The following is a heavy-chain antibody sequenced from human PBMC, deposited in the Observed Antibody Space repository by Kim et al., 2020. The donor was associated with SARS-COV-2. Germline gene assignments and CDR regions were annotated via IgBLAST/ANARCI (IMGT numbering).Heavy chain of an antibody. Sequence: GGSLRLSCSASGFTFSSYAMHWVRQAPGKGLEYVSAISSNGGSTYYADSVKGRFTLSRDNSKNTLYLQMSSLRAEDTAVYYCVKGYCSSTSCYARGAFDIWGQGTMVTVSS. CDR3: VKGYCSSTSCYARGAFDI. J-gene: IGHJ3*02. V-gene: IGHV3-64D*09. CDR1: GFTFSSYA. CDR2: ISSNGGST. D-gene: IGHD2-2*01.